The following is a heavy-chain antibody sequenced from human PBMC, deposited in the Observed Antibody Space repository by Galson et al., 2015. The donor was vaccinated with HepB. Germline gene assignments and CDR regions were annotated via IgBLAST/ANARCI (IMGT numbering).Heavy chain of an antibody. CDR3: ARDRSNSQGLRYFDWPIHLEAFDI. CDR2: ISGSSSYI. CDR1: GFTFSSYA. J-gene: IGHJ3*02. V-gene: IGHV3-21*01. D-gene: IGHD3-9*01. Sequence: SLRLSCAASGFTFSSYAMSWVRQAPGKGLEWVSAISGSSSYIYYADSVKGRFTISRDNAKNSLYLQMNSLRAEDTAVYYCARDRSNSQGLRYFDWPIHLEAFDIWGQGTMVTVSS.